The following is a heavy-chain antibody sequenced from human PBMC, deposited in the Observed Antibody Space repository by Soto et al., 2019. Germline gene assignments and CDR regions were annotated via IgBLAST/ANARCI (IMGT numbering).Heavy chain of an antibody. J-gene: IGHJ4*02. V-gene: IGHV1-3*05. Sequence: QVQLVQSGAEEKKPGASVKVSCKASGYTFSSYAMHWVRQAPGQRLEWMGWINAGNGNTKYSQKFQGRVTVSRDTSASTAYKELSSLRSEDTAVYYCARGGPPLDYWGQGTLVTVSS. CDR1: GYTFSSYA. D-gene: IGHD3-10*01. CDR2: INAGNGNT. CDR3: ARGGPPLDY.